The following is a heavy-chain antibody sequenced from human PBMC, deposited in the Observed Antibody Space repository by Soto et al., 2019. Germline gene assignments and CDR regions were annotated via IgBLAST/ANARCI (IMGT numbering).Heavy chain of an antibody. V-gene: IGHV3-21*01. D-gene: IGHD2-8*01. CDR1: TFTINTYS. Sequence: EAHLVESGGGLVQPGGSLRVSCVASTFTINTYSLNWVRQAPGKGLEWVSSITSGSSFIDYADSVKGRFTISRDDDKNSLLLQMSSLRADDTAVYYGARSQRNGAMDVWGQGTTVTVSS. J-gene: IGHJ6*02. CDR2: ITSGSSFI. CDR3: ARSQRNGAMDV.